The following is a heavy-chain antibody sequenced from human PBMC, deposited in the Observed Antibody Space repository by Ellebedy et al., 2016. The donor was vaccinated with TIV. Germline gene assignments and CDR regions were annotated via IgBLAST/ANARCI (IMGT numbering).Heavy chain of an antibody. V-gene: IGHV7-4-1*02. J-gene: IGHJ6*03. D-gene: IGHD1-1*01. CDR3: ARDSRYNWNDWDYYHMDV. CDR2: INTNTGNP. CDR1: GYTLTAYP. Sequence: ASVKVSCKASGYTLTAYPMNWVRQAPGQGLEWLGWINTNTGNPTYSQGFRGQFVFSLDTSVSTAYLEISRLRAEDTAVYYCARDSRYNWNDWDYYHMDVWGKGTTVTVSS.